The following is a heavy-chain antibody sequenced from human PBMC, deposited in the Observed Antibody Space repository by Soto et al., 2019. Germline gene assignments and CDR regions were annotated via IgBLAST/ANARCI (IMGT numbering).Heavy chain of an antibody. CDR1: GFTFNNYA. J-gene: IGHJ4*02. Sequence: EVQVLDSGGGLVQPGGSVRLSCAASGFTFNNYARNWVRQAPGKGLEWVATISATGGSTYYADSVKGRFTISRDNSKNTLYLQMNGLRVEDTAVYYCAKDRLAGNFDYWGQGTQVTVSS. CDR3: AKDRLAGNFDY. CDR2: ISATGGST. V-gene: IGHV3-23*01.